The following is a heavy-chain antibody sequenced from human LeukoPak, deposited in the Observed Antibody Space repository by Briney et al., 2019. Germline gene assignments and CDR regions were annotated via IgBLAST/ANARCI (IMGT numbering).Heavy chain of an antibody. CDR3: ARISSDSISYYDH. CDR1: GFTFSSYW. Sequence: GGSLRLSCAASGFTFSSYWMHWVRQAPGKGLVWVSRINSDGSSTSYADSVKGRFTISRDNAKNTLFLQMNSLRAEDTAVYYCARISSDSISYYDHWGQGTLVTVSS. CDR2: INSDGSST. V-gene: IGHV3-74*01. J-gene: IGHJ4*02. D-gene: IGHD3-22*01.